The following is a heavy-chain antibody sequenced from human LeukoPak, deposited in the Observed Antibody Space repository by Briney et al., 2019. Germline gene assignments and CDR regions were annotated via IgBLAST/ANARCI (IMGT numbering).Heavy chain of an antibody. Sequence: PSETLSLTCTVSGGSISSYYWSWIRQPPGKGLEWIGYIYYSGSTNYNPSLKSRVTISVDTSKNQFSLKLSSVTAADTAVYYCARREGYSSGWYEPAAFDIWGQGTMVTVSS. CDR3: ARREGYSSGWYEPAAFDI. CDR1: GGSISSYY. CDR2: IYYSGST. D-gene: IGHD6-19*01. V-gene: IGHV4-59*01. J-gene: IGHJ3*02.